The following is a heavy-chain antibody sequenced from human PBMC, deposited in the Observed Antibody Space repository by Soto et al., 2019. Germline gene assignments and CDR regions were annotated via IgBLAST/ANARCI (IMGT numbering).Heavy chain of an antibody. CDR2: INWDDDK. Sequence: QITLKEPGPALVKPTQTLTLTCTFSGFSLTTNGVGVAWIRQPPGKALEWLALINWDDDKHYNPSLTSRLTITKDTSKNQVVLTMTNMDPVDTATYYCAHKEFRTSSPFDFGGPGILVTVSS. CDR1: GFSLTTNGVG. V-gene: IGHV2-5*02. J-gene: IGHJ4*02. CDR3: AHKEFRTSSPFDF.